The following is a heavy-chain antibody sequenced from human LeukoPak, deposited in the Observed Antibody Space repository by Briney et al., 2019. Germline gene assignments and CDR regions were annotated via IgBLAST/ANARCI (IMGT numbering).Heavy chain of an antibody. J-gene: IGHJ4*02. V-gene: IGHV3-64*01. Sequence: GGSLRLSCAASGFTFSSYAMHWVRQAPGKGLEYVSAISSNGGSTYYANSVKGRFTISRDNSKNTLYLQMDSLRAEDTAVYYCARGPSGYHNTGGQGTLVTVSS. CDR3: ARGPSGYHNT. CDR1: GFTFSSYA. D-gene: IGHD5-12*01. CDR2: ISSNGGST.